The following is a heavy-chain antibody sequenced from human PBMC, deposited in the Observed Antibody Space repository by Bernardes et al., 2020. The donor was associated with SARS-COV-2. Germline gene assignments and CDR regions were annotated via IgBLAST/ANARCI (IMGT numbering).Heavy chain of an antibody. CDR3: ARHEFRYSSGWYYYYGMDV. CDR2: IYPGDSDT. CDR1: GYSVTRYW. V-gene: IGHV5-51*01. Sequence: GASLKISCKGSGYSVTRYWIGWVRPMPGKGLEWMGIIYPGDSDTRYSPSSQGQVTISADKSISTAYLQWSSLKASDTAMYYCARHEFRYSSGWYYYYGMDVWGQGTTVTVAS. D-gene: IGHD6-19*01. J-gene: IGHJ6*02.